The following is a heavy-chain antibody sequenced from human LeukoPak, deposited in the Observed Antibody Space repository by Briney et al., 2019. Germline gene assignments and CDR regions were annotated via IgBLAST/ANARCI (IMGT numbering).Heavy chain of an antibody. CDR2: IYYSGST. CDR1: GGSISRYF. CDR3: ARDASSWAGWFDP. Sequence: SETLSLTCTVSGGSISRYFWSWIRQPPGKGPEWIGYIYYSGSTNYNPSLKSRVTISVDTSMNQISLKLSSVTAADTAVYYCARDASSWAGWFDPWGQGTLVTVSS. D-gene: IGHD6-13*01. V-gene: IGHV4-59*01. J-gene: IGHJ5*02.